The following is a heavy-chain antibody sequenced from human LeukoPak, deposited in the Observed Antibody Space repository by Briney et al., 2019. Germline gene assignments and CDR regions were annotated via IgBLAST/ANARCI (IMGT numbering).Heavy chain of an antibody. Sequence: GGSLRLSCAASGFTFSSYGMHWVRQAPGKGLEWVAVISYDGSNKYYADSVKGRFTISRDNSKNTLYLQMNSLRAEDTAVYYCAKEGERLGDPGDNWFDPWGQGTLVTVSS. CDR3: AKEGERLGDPGDNWFDP. V-gene: IGHV3-30*18. J-gene: IGHJ5*02. CDR2: ISYDGSNK. CDR1: GFTFSSYG. D-gene: IGHD3-16*01.